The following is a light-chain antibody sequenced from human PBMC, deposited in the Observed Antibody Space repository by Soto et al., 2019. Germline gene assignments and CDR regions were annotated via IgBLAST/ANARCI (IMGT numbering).Light chain of an antibody. CDR2: RVS. V-gene: IGKV1-12*01. Sequence: DIPMTQSPSSVSASIGDRVTITCRASQSLSSHLAWYQQKAGKAPKLLIYRVSNLQSGVPSRFSGSESGTDFTLTISTLQPEDFATYYCQQANTFPLTFGHGTRLEMK. CDR3: QQANTFPLT. CDR1: QSLSSH. J-gene: IGKJ5*01.